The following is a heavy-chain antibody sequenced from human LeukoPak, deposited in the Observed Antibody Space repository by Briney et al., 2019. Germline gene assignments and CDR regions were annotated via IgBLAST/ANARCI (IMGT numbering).Heavy chain of an antibody. V-gene: IGHV4-61*02. CDR1: GGSISSGSYY. Sequence: SQTLSLTCTVSGGSISSGSYYWSWIRQPAGKGLEWIGRIYTSGSTNYNPSLKSRVTISVDTSKNQFSLKLSSVTAADTAVYYCATGTGYCSGGSCYDYWGQGTLVTVSS. D-gene: IGHD2-15*01. CDR3: ATGTGYCSGGSCYDY. CDR2: IYTSGST. J-gene: IGHJ4*02.